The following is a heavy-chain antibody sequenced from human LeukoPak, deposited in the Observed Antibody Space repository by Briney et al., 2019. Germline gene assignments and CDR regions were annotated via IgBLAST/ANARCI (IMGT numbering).Heavy chain of an antibody. V-gene: IGHV1-58*02. CDR1: GFTFTSSA. CDR2: IVVDSGST. Sequence: GASVKVSCKASGFTFTSSAMQWVRQARGQRLEWIGWIVVDSGSTNYAQKFQERVTITRDISTSTAYMELSRLRSDDTAVYYCAREWIQLWLPRAGYYFDYWGQGTLVTVSS. CDR3: AREWIQLWLPRAGYYFDY. J-gene: IGHJ4*02. D-gene: IGHD5-18*01.